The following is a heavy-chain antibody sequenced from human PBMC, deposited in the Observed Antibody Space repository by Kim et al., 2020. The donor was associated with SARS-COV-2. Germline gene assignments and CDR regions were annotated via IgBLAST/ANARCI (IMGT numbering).Heavy chain of an antibody. V-gene: IGHV4-39*01. D-gene: IGHD1-20*01. CDR1: GGSISSSSYY. CDR3: ARHPAYNWNHLPGWFDP. J-gene: IGHJ5*02. CDR2: IYYSGST. Sequence: SETLSLTCTVSGGSISSSSYYWGWIRQPPGKGLEWIGSIYYSGSTYYNPSLKSRVTISVDTSKNQFSLKLSSVTAADTAVYYCARHPAYNWNHLPGWFDPWGQGTLVTVSS.